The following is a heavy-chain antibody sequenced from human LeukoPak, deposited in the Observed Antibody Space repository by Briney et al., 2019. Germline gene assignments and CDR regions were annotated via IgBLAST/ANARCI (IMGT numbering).Heavy chain of an antibody. J-gene: IGHJ4*02. D-gene: IGHD6-13*01. CDR2: ISYSGST. CDR3: ARHFSNSAAALH. Sequence: PSETLSLTCTVSGGSISSYYWSWMRQPPGKGLERIGYISYSGSTNYNPSLKSRVTISVDTSKNQFSLKLSSVTAADTAVYYCARHFSNSAAALHWGRGTLVTVSS. CDR1: GGSISSYY. V-gene: IGHV4-59*08.